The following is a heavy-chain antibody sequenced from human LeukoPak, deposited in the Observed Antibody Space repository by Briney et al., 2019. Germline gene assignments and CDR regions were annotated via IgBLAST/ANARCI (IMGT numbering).Heavy chain of an antibody. Sequence: SETLSLTCTVSGVSITNYYWAWIRQPAGKGLEWIGRMYVSGSTNYNPSLKSRVSISIDKTKNQFSLKLRSVTAADTAIYYCARDYLVGAPLDSWGQGTLVTVSS. D-gene: IGHD1-26*01. CDR2: MYVSGST. CDR1: GVSITNYY. CDR3: ARDYLVGAPLDS. J-gene: IGHJ4*02. V-gene: IGHV4-4*07.